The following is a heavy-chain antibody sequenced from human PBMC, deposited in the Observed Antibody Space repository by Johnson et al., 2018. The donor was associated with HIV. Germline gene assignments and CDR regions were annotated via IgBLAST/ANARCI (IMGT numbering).Heavy chain of an antibody. CDR1: GFIFDDYG. D-gene: IGHD1-7*01. V-gene: IGHV3-66*01. Sequence: VQLVESGGGVVRPGGSLRLSCAASGFIFDDYGMSWVRQAPGKGLECVSGIYSGGNTYYADSVKGRFTISRDNSKNTMYLQMNSLRAEDTAVYYCARGRTLITGTTFLFPVDIWGQGTMVTVSS. J-gene: IGHJ3*02. CDR3: ARGRTLITGTTFLFPVDI. CDR2: IYSGGNT.